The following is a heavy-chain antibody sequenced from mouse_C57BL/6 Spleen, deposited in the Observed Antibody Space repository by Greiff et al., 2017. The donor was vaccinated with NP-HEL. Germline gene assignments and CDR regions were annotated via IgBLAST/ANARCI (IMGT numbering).Heavy chain of an antibody. D-gene: IGHD1-1*01. J-gene: IGHJ1*03. CDR2: IHPNSGST. Sequence: QVQLQQPGAELVKPGASVKLSCKASGYTFTSYWMHWVKQRPGQGLEWIGMIHPNSGSTNYNEKFKSKATLTVDKSSSTAYMQLSSLTSEDSAVYYCAAFTTVVATDFDVWGTGTTVTVSS. CDR1: GYTFTSYW. CDR3: AAFTTVVATDFDV. V-gene: IGHV1-64*01.